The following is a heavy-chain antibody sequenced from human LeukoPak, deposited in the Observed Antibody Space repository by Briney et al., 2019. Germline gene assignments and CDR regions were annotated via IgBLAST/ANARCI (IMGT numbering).Heavy chain of an antibody. J-gene: IGHJ4*02. CDR2: ISSGSAYI. CDR3: ARGRDGYYFDY. CDR1: GFTFSSYS. V-gene: IGHV3-21*01. Sequence: PGGSLRLSCAASGFTFSSYSMNWVRQAPGKGLEWVSSISSGSAYIYYADSVKGRFTISRDNAKNSLYLQMNSLRAEDTAVYYCARGRDGYYFDYWGQGTLVTVSS. D-gene: IGHD5-24*01.